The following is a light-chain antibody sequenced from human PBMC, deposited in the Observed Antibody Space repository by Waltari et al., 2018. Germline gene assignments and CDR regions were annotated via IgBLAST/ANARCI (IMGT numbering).Light chain of an antibody. CDR3: QQYNSYSLYT. CDR2: DAS. V-gene: IGKV1-5*01. CDR1: QSISSW. Sequence: DIQMTQSPSTLSASVGDRVTITCRASQSISSWLAWYQQKPGKAPKLRIYDASSLESGVPSRFSGSGSGTEFTLTISSLQPDDFATYYCQQYNSYSLYTFGRGTKLEIK. J-gene: IGKJ2*01.